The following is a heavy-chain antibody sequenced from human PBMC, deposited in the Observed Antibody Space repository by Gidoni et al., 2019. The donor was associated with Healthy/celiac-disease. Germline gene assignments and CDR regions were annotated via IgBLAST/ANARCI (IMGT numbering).Heavy chain of an antibody. Sequence: EVQLVESGGGLVPPGGSLRLSCAASGFTFRIYEMNWVRQAPGKGLEWVSYISSSGSTIYYADSVKGRFTISRDNAKNSLYLQMNSLRAEDTAVYYCARDGDTMIVVVNYGMDVWGQGTTVTVSS. J-gene: IGHJ6*02. D-gene: IGHD3-22*01. CDR3: ARDGDTMIVVVNYGMDV. V-gene: IGHV3-48*03. CDR2: ISSSGSTI. CDR1: GFTFRIYE.